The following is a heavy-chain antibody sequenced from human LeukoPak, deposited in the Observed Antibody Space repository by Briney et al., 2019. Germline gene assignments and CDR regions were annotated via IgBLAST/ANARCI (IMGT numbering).Heavy chain of an antibody. D-gene: IGHD3-22*01. J-gene: IGHJ4*02. CDR1: GFTFSNAW. Sequence: GGSLRLSCAASGFTFSNAWMNWVRQAPGKGPEWVGRVKSKADGGTTEYAAPVKGRFTISRDDSKNTLYLQMNSLKTEDAAVYYCTTGDSSSPLWGQGTLVTVSS. CDR3: TTGDSSSPL. V-gene: IGHV3-15*01. CDR2: VKSKADGGTT.